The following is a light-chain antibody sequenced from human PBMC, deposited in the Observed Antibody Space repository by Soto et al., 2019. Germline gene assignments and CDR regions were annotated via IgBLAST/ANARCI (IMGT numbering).Light chain of an antibody. J-gene: IGKJ4*01. CDR3: QQYNNWPLT. V-gene: IGKV3-15*01. CDR1: QSVSSN. CDR2: GAS. Sequence: EIVMTQSPATLSVSPGERATLSCRASQSVSSNLAWYQQKPGQAPRLLIYGASTRATGIRARLSGSGSGTEFTLTISSLQSEDFAVYYCQQYNNWPLTFGGGTKVEIK.